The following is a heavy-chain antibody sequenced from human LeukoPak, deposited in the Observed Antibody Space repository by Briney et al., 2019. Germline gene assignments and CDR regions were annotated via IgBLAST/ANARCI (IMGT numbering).Heavy chain of an antibody. CDR1: GGTFSSYT. V-gene: IGHV1-18*01. Sequence: ASVKVSCKASGGTFSSYTISWVRQAPGQGLEWMGWISAYNGNTNYAQKLQGRVTMTTDTSTSTAYMELRSLRSDDTAVYYCARREWELLDNYWGQGTLVTVSS. CDR3: ARREWELLDNY. J-gene: IGHJ4*02. CDR2: ISAYNGNT. D-gene: IGHD1-26*01.